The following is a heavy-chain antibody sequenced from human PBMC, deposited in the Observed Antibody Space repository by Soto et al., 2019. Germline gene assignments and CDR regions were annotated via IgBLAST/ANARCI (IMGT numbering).Heavy chain of an antibody. CDR2: ISSSGSTI. Sequence: GGSLRLSCAASGFTFSDYYMSWIRQAPGKGLEWVSYISSSGSTIYYADSVKGRFTISRDNAKNSLYLQMNSLRAEDTAVYYCARRSTSPYQGDYYYYYYMDVWGKGTTVTVSS. V-gene: IGHV3-11*01. CDR3: ARRSTSPYQGDYYYYYYMDV. CDR1: GFTFSDYY. D-gene: IGHD2-2*01. J-gene: IGHJ6*03.